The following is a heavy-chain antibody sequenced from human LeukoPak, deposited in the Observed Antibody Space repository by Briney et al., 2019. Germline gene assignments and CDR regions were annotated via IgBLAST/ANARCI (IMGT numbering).Heavy chain of an antibody. CDR2: ISGGGGTT. J-gene: IGHJ4*02. D-gene: IGHD6-6*01. CDR3: AKGLMAARPHYFDY. Sequence: PGGSLRLSCAASGFTFSSYAMSWVRQVPGKGLEWVSAISGGGGTTYNADSMKGRFTISRDNSKNTLYLQMSSLRADDTAVYYCAKGLMAARPHYFDYWGQGTLVTVSS. CDR1: GFTFSSYA. V-gene: IGHV3-23*01.